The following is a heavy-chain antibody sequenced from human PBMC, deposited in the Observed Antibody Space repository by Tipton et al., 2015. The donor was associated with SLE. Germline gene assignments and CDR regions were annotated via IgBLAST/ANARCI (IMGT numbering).Heavy chain of an antibody. V-gene: IGHV3-23*01. Sequence: SLRLSCAASGFNFDNYGMSWVRQAPGKGLEWVSAISGSGVDPYYADSVKGRFTISRDNSKNTLYLQMNSLRAEDTAVYYCAKDAYSSSPKSFFDYWGQGTLVTVSS. CDR1: GFNFDNYG. CDR2: ISGSGVDP. J-gene: IGHJ4*02. D-gene: IGHD6-6*01. CDR3: AKDAYSSSPKSFFDY.